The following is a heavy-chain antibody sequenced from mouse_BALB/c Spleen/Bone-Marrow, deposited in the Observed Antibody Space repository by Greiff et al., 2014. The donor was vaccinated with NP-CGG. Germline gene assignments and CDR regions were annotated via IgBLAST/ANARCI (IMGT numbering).Heavy chain of an antibody. J-gene: IGHJ2*01. CDR3: ARDYSGYFDF. D-gene: IGHD5-1*01. CDR2: IRNKPNGYTT. V-gene: IGHV7-3*02. Sequence: EVMLVESGGGLVQPGGSLRLSCTTSGFTFTDYFMTWVRQPPGKALEGLGFIRNKPNGYTTEYNPSVKGRFTISRDNSQGILYLQMNTLRAEDSAIYYCARDYSGYFDFWGQGTTLTVSS. CDR1: GFTFTDYF.